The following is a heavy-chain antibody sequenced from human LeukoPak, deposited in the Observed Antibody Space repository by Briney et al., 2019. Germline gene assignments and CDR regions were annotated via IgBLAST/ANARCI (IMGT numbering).Heavy chain of an antibody. CDR3: AKDRARSHPYDTSGLTPNDY. CDR2: ISYDGSIK. Sequence: PGGSLRLSCAASGFTFMTYGMHWVRQAPGKGLEWVAVISYDGSIKYYADSVKGRFTISRDNSKNTLYLQMNGLREEDTAVYYCAKDRARSHPYDTSGLTPNDYWGQGTLVTVSS. CDR1: GFTFMTYG. D-gene: IGHD3-22*01. J-gene: IGHJ4*02. V-gene: IGHV3-30*18.